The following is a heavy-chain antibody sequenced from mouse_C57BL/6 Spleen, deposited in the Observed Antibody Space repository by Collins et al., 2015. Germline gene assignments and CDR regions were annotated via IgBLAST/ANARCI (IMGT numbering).Heavy chain of an antibody. Sequence: QVQLQQSGPDLVKPGASVKISCKASGYSFTSYYIHWVKQRPGQGLEWIGWIYPGSGNTKYNEKFKGKATLTADTSSNTAYMQLSSLTSEDSAVYYCARGGLYWYFDVWGTGTTVTVSS. V-gene: IGHV1-66*01. CDR3: ARGGLYWYFDV. CDR1: GYSFTSYY. D-gene: IGHD1-1*02. CDR2: IYPGSGNT. J-gene: IGHJ1*03.